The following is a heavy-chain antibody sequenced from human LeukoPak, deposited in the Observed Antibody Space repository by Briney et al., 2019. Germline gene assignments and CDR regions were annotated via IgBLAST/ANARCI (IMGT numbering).Heavy chain of an antibody. CDR1: GYTFTGYY. CDR3: ARDPRYYYDSSGYYLSAFDY. V-gene: IGHV1-2*02. D-gene: IGHD3-22*01. Sequence: ASVKVSCKASGYTFTGYYMHWVRQAPGQGLEWMGWINPNSGGTNYAQKLQGRVTMTTDTSTSTAYMEMRSLRSDDTAVYYCARDPRYYYDSSGYYLSAFDYWGQGTLVTVSS. J-gene: IGHJ4*02. CDR2: INPNSGGT.